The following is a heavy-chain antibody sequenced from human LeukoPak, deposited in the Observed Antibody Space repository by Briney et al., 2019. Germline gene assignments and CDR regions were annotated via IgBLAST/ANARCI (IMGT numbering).Heavy chain of an antibody. Sequence: SETLSLTCAVSGYSISSGYYWSWIRQPAGKGLEWIGRIYTSGSTNYNPSLKSRVTMSVDTSKNQFSLKLSSVTAADTAVYYCARDQGSSTSFDYWGQGTLVTVSS. CDR2: IYTSGST. J-gene: IGHJ4*02. CDR1: GYSISSGYY. CDR3: ARDQGSSTSFDY. V-gene: IGHV4-4*07. D-gene: IGHD2-2*01.